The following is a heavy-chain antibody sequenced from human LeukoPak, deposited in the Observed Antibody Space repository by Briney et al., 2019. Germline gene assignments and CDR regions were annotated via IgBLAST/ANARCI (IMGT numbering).Heavy chain of an antibody. D-gene: IGHD3-3*01. V-gene: IGHV7-4-1*02. CDR3: ARWGNENYDFWSGYLN. Sequence: ASVKVSCKASGYTFTSYAMNWVRQAPGQGLEWMGWINTNTGNPTYAQGFTGRFVFSLDTSVSTAYLQISSLKAEDTAVYYCARWGNENYDFWSGYLNWGQGTLVTVSS. J-gene: IGHJ4*02. CDR2: INTNTGNP. CDR1: GYTFTSYA.